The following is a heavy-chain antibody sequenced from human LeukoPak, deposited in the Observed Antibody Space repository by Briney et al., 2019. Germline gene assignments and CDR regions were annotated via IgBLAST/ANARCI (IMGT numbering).Heavy chain of an antibody. J-gene: IGHJ4*02. CDR2: INPNSGGT. CDR3: ARSLAAAGPDSDY. Sequence: GASVKVSCKASGYTFTGYYMHWVRQAPGQGLEWMGWINPNSGGTNYAQKFQGRVTMTRDTSISTAYMELSRLRSDDTAVYYCARSLAAAGPDSDYWGQGTLVTVSS. V-gene: IGHV1-2*02. CDR1: GYTFTGYY. D-gene: IGHD6-13*01.